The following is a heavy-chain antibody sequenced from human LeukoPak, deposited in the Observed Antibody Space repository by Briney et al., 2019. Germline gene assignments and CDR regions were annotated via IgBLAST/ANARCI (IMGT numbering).Heavy chain of an antibody. CDR2: ISYDGSNK. V-gene: IGHV3-30-3*01. D-gene: IGHD1-26*01. CDR3: AKVSRWELLVYYYYGMDV. CDR1: GFTFSSYA. Sequence: QPGRSLRLSCAASGFTFSSYAMHWVRQAPGKGLEWVAVISYDGSNKYYADSVKGRFTISRDNSKNTLYLQMNSLRAEDTAVYYCAKVSRWELLVYYYYGMDVWGQGTTVTVSS. J-gene: IGHJ6*02.